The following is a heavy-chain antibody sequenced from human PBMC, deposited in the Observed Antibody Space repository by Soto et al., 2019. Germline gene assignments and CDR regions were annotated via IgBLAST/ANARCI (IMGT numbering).Heavy chain of an antibody. J-gene: IGHJ1*01. V-gene: IGHV3-15*01. CDR2: IKSKTDGGTT. CDR3: TTARGTYGAEYFQH. D-gene: IGHD4-17*01. Sequence: LRLSCAASGFTFSNAWMSWVRQAPGKGLEWVGRIKSKTDGGTTDYAAPVKGRFTISRDDSKNTLYLQMNSLKTEDTAVYYCTTARGTYGAEYFQHWGQGTLVTVSS. CDR1: GFTFSNAW.